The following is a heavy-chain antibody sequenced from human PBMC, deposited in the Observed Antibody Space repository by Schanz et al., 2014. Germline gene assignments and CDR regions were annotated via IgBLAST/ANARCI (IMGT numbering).Heavy chain of an antibody. V-gene: IGHV1-8*01. CDR3: TKGRTFGR. Sequence: QVQLVQSGAEVKKPGASVKVSCKASGYTFTSYDINWVRQATGQGLEWMGWMNSKTGNTGYAQRFQGIVTMTRNTSITTAYLELSSLRSGDTAVYYCTKGRTFGRWGQGALVTVSS. J-gene: IGHJ4*02. D-gene: IGHD3-16*01. CDR2: MNSKTGNT. CDR1: GYTFTSYD.